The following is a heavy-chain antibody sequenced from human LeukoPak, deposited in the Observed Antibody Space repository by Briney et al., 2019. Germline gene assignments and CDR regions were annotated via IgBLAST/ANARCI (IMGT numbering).Heavy chain of an antibody. CDR2: TGSTGVST. CDR1: GFTFSRYA. V-gene: IGHV3-23*01. Sequence: GGSLRLSCAASGFTFSRYAMNWVRQAPGKGLEWVSATGSTGVSTFYADSVKGRFTVSRDNSKNTLSLQMNSLRAEDTAVYYCAKDPGVVPAHYFDYWGQGILVTVSS. J-gene: IGHJ4*02. D-gene: IGHD2-2*01. CDR3: AKDPGVVPAHYFDY.